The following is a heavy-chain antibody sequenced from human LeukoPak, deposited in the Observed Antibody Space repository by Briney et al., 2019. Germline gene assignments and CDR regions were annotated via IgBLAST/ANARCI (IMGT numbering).Heavy chain of an antibody. CDR3: ARDASPGYFEL. CDR1: GFTFSSYW. D-gene: IGHD2-15*01. Sequence: PGGSLRLSCAVSGFTFSSYWMHWVRQGPGKGLAWVSRITSEGSATDYADSVKGRFTISRDNAKNTLYLHMDSLRVEDTAVYYCARDASPGYFELWGSGTLVTVSS. V-gene: IGHV3-74*01. J-gene: IGHJ2*01. CDR2: ITSEGSAT.